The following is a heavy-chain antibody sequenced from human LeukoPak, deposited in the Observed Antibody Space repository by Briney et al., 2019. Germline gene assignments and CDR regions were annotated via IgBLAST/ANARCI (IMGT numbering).Heavy chain of an antibody. D-gene: IGHD3-16*01. CDR2: IKQDGSEK. J-gene: IGHJ6*02. V-gene: IGHV3-7*01. CDR1: EFTFSSYW. Sequence: GGSLRLSFAASEFTFSSYWMSWVRQAPGKGLEWVANIKQDGSEKYYVDSVKGRFTISRDNAKNSLYLQMNSLRAEDTAVYYCARLRTYGYYYDGMDVWGQGTTVTVSS. CDR3: ARLRTYGYYYDGMDV.